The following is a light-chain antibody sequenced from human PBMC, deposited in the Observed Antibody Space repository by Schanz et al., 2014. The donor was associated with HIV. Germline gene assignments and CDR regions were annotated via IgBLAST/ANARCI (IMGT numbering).Light chain of an antibody. Sequence: EIVLTQSPGTLSLSLGERATLSCRASQSVSSNFLAWYQQKPNQAPRLLIFGASNRAIGIPDRFSGSESGTDFTLTISRVEPEDFAVYYCQQFGISPPWTFGQGTKVEI. V-gene: IGKV3-20*01. CDR3: QQFGISPPWT. CDR1: QSVSSNF. J-gene: IGKJ1*01. CDR2: GAS.